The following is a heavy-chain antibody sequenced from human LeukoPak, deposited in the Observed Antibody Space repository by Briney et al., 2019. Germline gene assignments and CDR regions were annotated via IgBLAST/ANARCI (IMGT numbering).Heavy chain of an antibody. CDR1: GYSFTSYW. CDR2: IYPGDSRI. D-gene: IGHD6-13*01. Sequence: GESLKISCKGSGYSFTSYWIGWVRQMPGKGMEWMGVIYPGDSRIRYNPSFQGQVTISVDKAISTAYLQWVSLKASDTAMYYCACRDLTSTWSFPWGQGTLVTVSS. J-gene: IGHJ5*02. V-gene: IGHV5-51*01. CDR3: ACRDLTSTWSFP.